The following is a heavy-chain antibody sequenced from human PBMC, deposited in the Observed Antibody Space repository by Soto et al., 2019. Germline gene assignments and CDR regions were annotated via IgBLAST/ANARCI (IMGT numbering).Heavy chain of an antibody. J-gene: IGHJ3*02. D-gene: IGHD3-22*01. Sequence: GGSLRLSCAASGFTFSSYSMNWVRQAPGKGLEWVSSISSSSSYIYYADSVKGRFTISRDNAKNSLCLQMNSLRAEDTAVYYCARDSVNYYDSSGPIIWPHDAFDIWGQGTMVTVSS. CDR1: GFTFSSYS. CDR2: ISSSSSYI. V-gene: IGHV3-21*01. CDR3: ARDSVNYYDSSGPIIWPHDAFDI.